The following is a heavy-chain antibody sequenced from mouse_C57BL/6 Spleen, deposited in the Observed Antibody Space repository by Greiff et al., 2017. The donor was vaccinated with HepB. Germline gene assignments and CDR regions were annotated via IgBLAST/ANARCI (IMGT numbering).Heavy chain of an antibody. J-gene: IGHJ4*01. D-gene: IGHD2-1*01. CDR1: GYTFTSYD. CDR3: ERRDYGNYVGYAMDY. V-gene: IGHV1-85*01. Sequence: VQLQQSGPELVKPGASVKLSCKASGYTFTSYDINWVKQRPGQGLEWIGWIYPRDGSTKYNEKFKGKATLTVDTSSSTAYMELHSLTSEDSAVYFCERRDYGNYVGYAMDYWGKVTSVTVSS. CDR2: IYPRDGST.